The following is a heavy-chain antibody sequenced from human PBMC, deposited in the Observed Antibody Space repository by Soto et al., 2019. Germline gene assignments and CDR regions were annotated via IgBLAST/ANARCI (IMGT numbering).Heavy chain of an antibody. CDR1: GFTFSSYG. CDR3: ARGTLHYYYGMDV. CDR2: IWYDGSNK. Sequence: LRLSCAASGFTFSSYGMHWVRQAPGKGLEWVAVIWYDGSNKYYADSVKGRFTISRDNSKNTLYLQMNSLRAEDTAVYYCARGTLHYYYGMDVWGQGTTVTVSS. V-gene: IGHV3-33*01. J-gene: IGHJ6*02.